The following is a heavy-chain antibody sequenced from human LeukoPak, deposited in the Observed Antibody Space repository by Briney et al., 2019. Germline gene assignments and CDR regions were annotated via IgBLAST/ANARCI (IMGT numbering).Heavy chain of an antibody. J-gene: IGHJ5*02. V-gene: IGHV3-7*01. CDR1: GFTFSNSW. D-gene: IGHD3-16*01. CDR2: IKEDGSEK. Sequence: PGGSLRLSCAASGFTFSNSWMSWFRQAPGKGLEWVAYIKEDGSEKNYVDSVKGRFTISRDNAKNSLYLQMNSLRTEDTAVYYCARGRWWVDPWGQGTLVTVSS. CDR3: ARGRWWVDP.